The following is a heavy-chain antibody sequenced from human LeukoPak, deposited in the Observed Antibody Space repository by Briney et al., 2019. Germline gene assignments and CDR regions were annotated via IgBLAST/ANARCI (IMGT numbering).Heavy chain of an antibody. CDR1: GGSFSGYY. V-gene: IGHV4-34*01. Sequence: NSSETLSLTCAVYGGSFSGYYWGWIRQPPGKALEWIASVYYSGSSYYNPSLRSRVTISVDTSKHQFSLRLTSVTAADTAVYYCARSPCSGGDCYIYYYYYYYMDVWGKGTTVTVSS. J-gene: IGHJ6*03. CDR3: ARSPCSGGDCYIYYYYYYYMDV. D-gene: IGHD2-15*01. CDR2: VYYSGSS.